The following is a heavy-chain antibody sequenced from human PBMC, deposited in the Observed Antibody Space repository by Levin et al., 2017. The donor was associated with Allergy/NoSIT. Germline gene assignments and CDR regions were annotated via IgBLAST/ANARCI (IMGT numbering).Heavy chain of an antibody. J-gene: IGHJ6*03. Sequence: GSLRLSCAVYGGSFSGYYWSWIRQPPGKGLEWIGEINHSGSTNYNPSLKSRVTISVDTSKNQFSLKLSSVTAADTAVYYCARQADIVVVVAATRVNYMDVWGKGTTVTVSS. V-gene: IGHV4-34*01. CDR3: ARQADIVVVVAATRVNYMDV. CDR1: GGSFSGYY. CDR2: INHSGST. D-gene: IGHD2-15*01.